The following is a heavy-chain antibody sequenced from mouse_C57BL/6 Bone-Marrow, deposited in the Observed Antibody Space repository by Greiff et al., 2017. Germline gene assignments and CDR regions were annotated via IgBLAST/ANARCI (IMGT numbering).Heavy chain of an antibody. CDR1: GFSLTSYG. Sequence: QVHVKQSGPGLVQPSQSLSITCTVSGFSLTSYGVHWVRQSPGKGLEWLGVIWSGGSTDYNAAFISRLSISKDNSKSQVFFKMNSLQADDTAIYYCARRGSSDWYFDVWGTGTTVTVSS. CDR2: IWSGGST. D-gene: IGHD1-1*01. J-gene: IGHJ1*03. CDR3: ARRGSSDWYFDV. V-gene: IGHV2-2*01.